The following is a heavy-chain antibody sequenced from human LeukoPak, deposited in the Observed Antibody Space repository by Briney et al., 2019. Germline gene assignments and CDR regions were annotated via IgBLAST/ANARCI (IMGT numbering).Heavy chain of an antibody. CDR2: IQQDGSEK. V-gene: IGHV3-7*01. CDR3: ARDRWAAGDS. Sequence: GGSLRLSCAASGFTFRSYWMSWVRQAPGKGLEWVANIQQDGSEKHYVDSVKGRFTISRDNAKNSLYLQMNSLRAEDTAVYYCARDRWAAGDSWGQETLVTVSS. J-gene: IGHJ4*02. CDR1: GFTFRSYW. D-gene: IGHD6-19*01.